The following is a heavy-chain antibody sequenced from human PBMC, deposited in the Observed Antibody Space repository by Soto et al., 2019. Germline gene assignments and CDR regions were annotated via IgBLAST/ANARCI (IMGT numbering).Heavy chain of an antibody. J-gene: IGHJ4*02. Sequence: SVKVSCKASGGTFSSYAISWVRQAPGQGLEWMGGIIPIFGTANYAQKFQGRVTITADESTSTAYMELSSLRSEDTAVYYCAILYPGIAAAGMVYWGQGTLVTVSS. V-gene: IGHV1-69*13. D-gene: IGHD6-13*01. CDR2: IIPIFGTA. CDR3: AILYPGIAAAGMVY. CDR1: GGTFSSYA.